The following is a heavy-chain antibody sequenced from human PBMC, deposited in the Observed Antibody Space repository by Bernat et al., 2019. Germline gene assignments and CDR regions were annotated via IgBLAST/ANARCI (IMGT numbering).Heavy chain of an antibody. CDR1: GFTFSSYS. D-gene: IGHD1-26*01. V-gene: IGHV3-21*01. Sequence: EVQLVESGGGLVKPGGSLRLSCAASGFTFSSYSMNWARQAPGKGLEWVSSISSSSSYIYYADSVKGRFTISRDNAKNSLYLQMNSLRAEDTAVYYCAIEWELRVPNHWGQGTLVTVSS. CDR2: ISSSSSYI. CDR3: AIEWELRVPNH. J-gene: IGHJ5*02.